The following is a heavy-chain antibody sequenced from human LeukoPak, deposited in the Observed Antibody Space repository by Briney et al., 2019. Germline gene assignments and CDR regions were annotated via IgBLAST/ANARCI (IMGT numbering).Heavy chain of an antibody. Sequence: GGSLRLSCAASGFTFSSYGMHWVRQAPGKGLEWVAVISYDGSNKYYADSVKGRFTISRDNSKNTLYLQMNSLRAEDTAVYYCAKEGSGWSGVDYWGQGTLVTVSS. CDR1: GFTFSSYG. CDR2: ISYDGSNK. CDR3: AKEGSGWSGVDY. J-gene: IGHJ4*02. V-gene: IGHV3-30*18. D-gene: IGHD6-19*01.